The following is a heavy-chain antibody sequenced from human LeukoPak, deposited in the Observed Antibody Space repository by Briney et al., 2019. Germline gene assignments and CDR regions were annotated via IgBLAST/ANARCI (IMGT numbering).Heavy chain of an antibody. V-gene: IGHV3-7*01. J-gene: IGHJ6*02. CDR2: IKQDGSEK. D-gene: IGHD6-13*01. Sequence: GGSLRLSCAASGFTFSSYWMSWVRQAPGKGLEWVANIKQDGSEKYYVDSVKGRFTISRDNAKNSLYLQMNSLRAEDTAVYYCARYLSSSWHYYGMDVWGQGTTVTVSS. CDR1: GFTFSSYW. CDR3: ARYLSSSWHYYGMDV.